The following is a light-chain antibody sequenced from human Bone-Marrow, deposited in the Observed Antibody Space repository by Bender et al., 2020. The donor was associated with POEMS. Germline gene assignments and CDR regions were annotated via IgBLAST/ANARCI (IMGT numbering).Light chain of an antibody. CDR3: QVWDNSVDHPHVV. J-gene: IGLJ2*01. Sequence: TARITCGGNDFGSKNVHWYHQRPGQAPVVVVYDDDDRPSGIPDRFSGSISENTATLTISKVEAGDEADYYCQVWDNSVDHPHVVFGGGTKLTVL. CDR2: DDD. CDR1: DFGSKN. V-gene: IGLV3-21*02.